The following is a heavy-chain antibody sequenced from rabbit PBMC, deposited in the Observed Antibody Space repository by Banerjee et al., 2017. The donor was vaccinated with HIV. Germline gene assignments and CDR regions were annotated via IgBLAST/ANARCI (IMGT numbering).Heavy chain of an antibody. CDR1: GFSFSSSYW. J-gene: IGHJ4*01. V-gene: IGHV1S40*01. Sequence: QSLEESGGDLVKPGASLTLTCTASGFSFSSSYWICWVRQAPGKGLEWLACIYAGSSAGTYYASWAKGRFTISKTSSTTVTLQMTSLTAADTATYFCARDPADNAYYPYYFNLWGQGTLVTVS. CDR3: ARDPADNAYYPYYFNL. CDR2: IYAGSSAGT. D-gene: IGHD6-1*01.